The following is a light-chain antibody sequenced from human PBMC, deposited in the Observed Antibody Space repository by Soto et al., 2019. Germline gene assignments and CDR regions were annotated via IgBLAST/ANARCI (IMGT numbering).Light chain of an antibody. CDR1: QSVSSY. CDR2: DGA. J-gene: IGKJ2*01. Sequence: VLTQSPATLSLSPGERATLSCRASQSVSSYLVWYQQKPGQAPRLLIYDGANRATGIPARFSGSGSGTDFTLTISSLEPEDSAVYYCQQRSHWVTFGQGTKLEIK. CDR3: QQRSHWVT. V-gene: IGKV3-11*01.